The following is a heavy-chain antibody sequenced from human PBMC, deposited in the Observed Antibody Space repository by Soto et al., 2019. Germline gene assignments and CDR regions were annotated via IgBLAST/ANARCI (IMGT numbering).Heavy chain of an antibody. J-gene: IGHJ6*02. CDR2: TSYGGSKK. Sequence: QVQLVESGGGVVQPRRSLRLSCAASGFAFGTYGMHWVRQAPGKGLEWVAVTSYGGSKKYYADSVKGRFTISRDNSNNTVYLQMNSLRLEDTAIYYCAKDRGLADPHYYGLDVWGQGTTVAVSS. V-gene: IGHV3-30*18. CDR3: AKDRGLADPHYYGLDV. D-gene: IGHD3-10*01. CDR1: GFAFGTYG.